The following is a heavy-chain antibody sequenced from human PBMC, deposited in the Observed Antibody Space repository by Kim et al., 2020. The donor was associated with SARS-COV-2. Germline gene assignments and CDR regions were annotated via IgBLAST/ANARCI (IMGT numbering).Heavy chain of an antibody. Sequence: ASVKVSCKASGYTFTSYAMNWVRQAPGQGLEWXGWINXNTGNPTYAQGFTGRFVXSLDTSVSTAYLQIXSLKADDTAVYYCARXGGTXFGVXXIGGWXDPWGQGTLVTVSS. CDR3: ARXGGTXFGVXXIGGWXDP. V-gene: IGHV7-4-1*02. J-gene: IGHJ5*02. D-gene: IGHD3-3*01. CDR1: GYTFTSYA. CDR2: INXNTGNP.